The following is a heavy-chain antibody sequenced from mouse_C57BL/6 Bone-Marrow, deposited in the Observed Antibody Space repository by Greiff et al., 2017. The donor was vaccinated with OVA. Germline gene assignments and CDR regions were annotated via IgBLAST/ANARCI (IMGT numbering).Heavy chain of an antibody. Sequence: QVTLKVCGPGILQPSQTLSLTCSFSGFSLSTFGMGVGWIRQPSGKGLEWLAHIWWDDDKYYNPALKSRLTISKDTSKNQVFLKIANVDTADTATYYCARIEDYGSSYDWYFDVWGTGTTVTVSS. CDR3: ARIEDYGSSYDWYFDV. D-gene: IGHD1-1*01. V-gene: IGHV8-8*01. CDR2: IWWDDDK. J-gene: IGHJ1*03. CDR1: GFSLSTFGMG.